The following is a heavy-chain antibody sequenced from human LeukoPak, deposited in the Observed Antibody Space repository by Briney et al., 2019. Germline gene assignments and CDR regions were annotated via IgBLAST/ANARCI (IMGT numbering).Heavy chain of an antibody. Sequence: VASVKVSCKASGYTFTGYHMHWVRLAPGQGLEWMGRITPNSGDTNYAQKFQGRVTMTRGTSISTAYMELSRLRSDDTAVYYCARDYCSSTSCLFDYWGQGTLVTVSS. CDR1: GYTFTGYH. CDR2: ITPNSGDT. J-gene: IGHJ4*02. D-gene: IGHD2-2*01. V-gene: IGHV1-2*06. CDR3: ARDYCSSTSCLFDY.